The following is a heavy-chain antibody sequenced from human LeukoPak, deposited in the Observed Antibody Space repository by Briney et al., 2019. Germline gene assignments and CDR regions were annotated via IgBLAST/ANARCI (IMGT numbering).Heavy chain of an antibody. CDR3: ARSAARLRYYYAMDV. CDR1: GFTVSSNY. CDR2: IYSGGST. V-gene: IGHV3-53*04. D-gene: IGHD6-6*01. J-gene: IGHJ6*02. Sequence: SGGSLRLSCAASGFTVSSNYMNWVRQAPGKGLEWVSVIYSGGSTYYADSVKGRFTISRHNSKNTLYLQMSSLRAEDTAVYFCARSAARLRYYYAMDVWGQGTTVTVCS.